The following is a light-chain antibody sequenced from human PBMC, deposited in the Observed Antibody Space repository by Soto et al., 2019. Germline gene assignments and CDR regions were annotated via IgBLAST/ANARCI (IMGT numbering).Light chain of an antibody. Sequence: PGERATLSCGASQRVSSSYLAWYQQKPGLAPRLLIYDASSRATGIPDRFSGSGSGTDFTLTISRLEPEDFAVYYCQQYGSSPSTFGPGTKVDIK. CDR3: QQYGSSPST. J-gene: IGKJ3*01. V-gene: IGKV3D-20*01. CDR2: DAS. CDR1: QRVSSSY.